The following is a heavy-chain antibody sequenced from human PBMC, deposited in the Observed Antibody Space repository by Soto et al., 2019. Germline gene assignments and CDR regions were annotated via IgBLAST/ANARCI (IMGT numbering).Heavy chain of an antibody. CDR3: ARQAPATAAFDI. CDR1: GGSVSSDY. Sequence: QVQLQESGPGLLKPSETLSLTCTVSGGSVSSDYWSWVRQPPGEGLEWIGYMHQNGETKYNPSLKSRVTMSVQTSKNQVSLTLTSVTAADTAVYYCARQAPATAAFDIRGQGTMVIVSS. D-gene: IGHD6-25*01. V-gene: IGHV4-59*08. CDR2: MHQNGET. J-gene: IGHJ3*02.